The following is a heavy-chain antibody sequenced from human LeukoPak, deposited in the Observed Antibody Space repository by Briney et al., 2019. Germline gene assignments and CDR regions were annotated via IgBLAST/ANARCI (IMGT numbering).Heavy chain of an antibody. CDR1: GGSISSGDYY. D-gene: IGHD3-10*01. CDR2: IYYSGST. Sequence: SETQSLTCTVSGGSISSGDYYWSWIRQPPGKGLEWIGYIYYSGSTYYNPSLKSRVTISVDTSKNQFSLKLSSVTAADTAVYYCASSITMVRGVIGNWFDPWGQGTLVTVSS. V-gene: IGHV4-30-4*01. J-gene: IGHJ5*02. CDR3: ASSITMVRGVIGNWFDP.